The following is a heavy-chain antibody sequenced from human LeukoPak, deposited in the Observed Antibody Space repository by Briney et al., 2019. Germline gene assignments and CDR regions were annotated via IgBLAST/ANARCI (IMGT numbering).Heavy chain of an antibody. D-gene: IGHD3-22*01. CDR2: IYYSGST. CDR1: GGSLSSSSYY. J-gene: IGHJ4*01. CDR3: ARHSHYYESRDSLAY. V-gene: IGHV4-39*01. Sequence: SETLSLTCTVSGGSLSSSSYYWGWIRRPPGRGLEWIGSIYYSGSTYYNPSLKSRVTMSVDTSKNQFSLKLSSVTAADTAVYYCARHSHYYESRDSLAYWGQGTLVTVSS.